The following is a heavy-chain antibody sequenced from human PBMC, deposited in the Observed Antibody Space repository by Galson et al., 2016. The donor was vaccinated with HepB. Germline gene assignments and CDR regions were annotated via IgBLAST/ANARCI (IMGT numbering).Heavy chain of an antibody. D-gene: IGHD4-11*01. Sequence: SVKASCKASGYTFTSHAIHWVRQAPGQGLEWMGWINGGYGDTKYSQKFQDRVTITRDRSATTAYMEVTSLRFADTAVYYCARGPHDYTNILDASDIWGQGTVVTVSS. CDR2: INGGYGDT. CDR3: ARGPHDYTNILDASDI. CDR1: GYTFTSHA. J-gene: IGHJ3*02. V-gene: IGHV1-3*01.